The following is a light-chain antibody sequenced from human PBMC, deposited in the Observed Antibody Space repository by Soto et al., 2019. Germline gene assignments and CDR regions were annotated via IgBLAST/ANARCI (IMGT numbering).Light chain of an antibody. CDR1: SSNIGSNY. Sequence: QSVLTQPPSASGTPGQRVTISCSGSSSNIGSNYVYWYQQLPGTAPKLLIYRNNQRPSGVPDRFSGSKSGTSASLAISGLRSEDEADYYCCFYGFSITFFGGGTKVTVL. CDR2: RNN. J-gene: IGLJ2*01. V-gene: IGLV1-47*01. CDR3: CFYGFSITF.